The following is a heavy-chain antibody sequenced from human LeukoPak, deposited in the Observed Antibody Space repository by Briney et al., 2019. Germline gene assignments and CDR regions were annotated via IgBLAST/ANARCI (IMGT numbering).Heavy chain of an antibody. V-gene: IGHV1-69*05. CDR1: GGTFSSYA. J-gene: IGHJ4*02. Sequence: ASEKVSCKASGGTFSSYAISWVRQAPGQGLEWMGGIIPIFGTANYAQKFQGRVTITRNTSISTAYMELSSLRSEDTAVYYCARGHSGSYETDYWGQGTLVTVSS. D-gene: IGHD1-26*01. CDR2: IIPIFGTA. CDR3: ARGHSGSYETDY.